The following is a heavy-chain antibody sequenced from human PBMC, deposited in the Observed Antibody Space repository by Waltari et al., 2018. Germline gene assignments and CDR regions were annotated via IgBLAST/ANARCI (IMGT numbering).Heavy chain of an antibody. V-gene: IGHV4-61*02. Sequence: QVQLQESGPGLVKPSQTLSLTCNVSGDFIERGSYYWGWVRPPAGRGLEWIGRIYASGSTNYNPSLKSRVTLSVDTSKNQVSLRLTSVTAADSAVYFCARTLEKTYGGWYFDSWGQGTRVTVSS. CDR2: IYASGST. CDR1: GDFIERGSYY. D-gene: IGHD3-10*01. J-gene: IGHJ4*02. CDR3: ARTLEKTYGGWYFDS.